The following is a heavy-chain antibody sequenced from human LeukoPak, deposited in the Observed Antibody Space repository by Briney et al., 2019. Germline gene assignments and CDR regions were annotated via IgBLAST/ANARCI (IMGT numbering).Heavy chain of an antibody. CDR2: VESGGDT. CDR3: ARVGSYYDMDV. D-gene: IGHD3-10*01. Sequence: ETLSLTCAVSGGSISSSNWWSWVRQPPGKGLEWVLVVESGGDTSYANSVKGRFTVSRDIFQNTLYLQMNNLRAEDTAVYYCARVGSYYDMDVWGQGTTVTVSS. V-gene: IGHV3-53*01. CDR1: GGSISSSNW. J-gene: IGHJ6*02.